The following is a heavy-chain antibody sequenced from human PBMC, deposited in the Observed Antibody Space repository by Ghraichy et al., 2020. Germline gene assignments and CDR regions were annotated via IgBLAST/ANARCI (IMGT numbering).Heavy chain of an antibody. CDR2: INHSGST. D-gene: IGHD1-1*01. J-gene: IGHJ5*02. CDR3: ARGRRGVKELDP. V-gene: IGHV4-34*01. Sequence: SETLSLTCAVYGGSFSGYYWSWIRQPPGKGLEWIGEINHSGSTNYNPSLKSRVTISVDTSKNQFSLKLSSVTAADTAVYYCARGRRGVKELDPWGQETLVTVSS. CDR1: GGSFSGYY.